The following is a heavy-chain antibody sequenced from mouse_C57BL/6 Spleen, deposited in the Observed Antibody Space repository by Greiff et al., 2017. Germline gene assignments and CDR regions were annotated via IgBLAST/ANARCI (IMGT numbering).Heavy chain of an antibody. CDR1: GYTFTSYW. J-gene: IGHJ2*01. Sequence: QVQLQQPGAELVKPGASVKMSCKASGYTFTSYWITWVKQRPGQGLEWIGDIYPGSGSTNYHEKFKSKATLTVDTSSSTAYMQLSSLTSEDSAVYYCARLGEYYGSDYWVQGTTLTVSS. CDR3: ARLGEYYGSDY. CDR2: IYPGSGST. V-gene: IGHV1-55*01. D-gene: IGHD1-1*01.